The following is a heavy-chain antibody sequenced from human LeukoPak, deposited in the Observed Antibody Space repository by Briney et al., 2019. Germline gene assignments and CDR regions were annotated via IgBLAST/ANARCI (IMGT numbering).Heavy chain of an antibody. V-gene: IGHV4-4*07. J-gene: IGHJ3*02. CDR2: IYTSGNT. Sequence: SETLSLTCTVSGGSISSYYWSWIRQPAGKGLEWIGRIYTSGNTNYNPSLKSRVTMSVDTSKNQFSLKLSSVTAADTAVYYCARHYYGSGSPLFDIWGQGTMVTVSS. CDR3: ARHYYGSGSPLFDI. D-gene: IGHD3-10*01. CDR1: GGSISSYY.